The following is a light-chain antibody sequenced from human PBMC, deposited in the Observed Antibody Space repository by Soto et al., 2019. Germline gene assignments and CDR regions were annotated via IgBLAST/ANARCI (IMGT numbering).Light chain of an antibody. V-gene: IGLV1-40*01. J-gene: IGLJ1*01. CDR2: GNT. CDR1: SSNIGSTYD. CDR3: QSYDDSLSVHYV. Sequence: QSVLMQPPSVSGAPGQRVTISCTGSSSNIGSTYDVQWYQQLPGTAPKLLIHGNTDRPSGVPDRFSGSKSGTSASLAITRLQADDEADYYCQSYDDSLSVHYVFGTGTKLTVL.